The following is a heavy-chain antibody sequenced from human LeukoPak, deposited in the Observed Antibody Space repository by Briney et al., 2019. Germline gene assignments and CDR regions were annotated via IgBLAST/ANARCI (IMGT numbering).Heavy chain of an antibody. CDR2: ISYDGSNK. CDR1: GFTFSSYA. Sequence: PGGSLRLSCAASGFTFSSYAMHWVRQAPGKGLEWVAVISYDGSNKYYADSVKGRFTISRDNSKNTLYLQMNSLRAEDTAVYYCARVASPAPLYYYYYMDVWGKGTTVTVSS. CDR3: ARVASPAPLYYYYYMDV. V-gene: IGHV3-30*04. J-gene: IGHJ6*03.